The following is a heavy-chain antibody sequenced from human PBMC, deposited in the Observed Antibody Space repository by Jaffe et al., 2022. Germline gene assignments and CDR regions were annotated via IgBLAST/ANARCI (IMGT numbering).Heavy chain of an antibody. D-gene: IGHD3-22*01. Sequence: QVQLQESGPGLVKPSGTLSLTCAVSGGSISSSNWWSWIRQPPGKGLEWIGEIYHSGSTNYNPSLKSRVTISVDKSKNQFSLKLSSVTAADTAVYYCARKIPYYYDSSGYAHLSRAFDIWGQGTMVTVSS. V-gene: IGHV4-4*02. CDR1: GGSISSSNW. CDR2: IYHSGST. CDR3: ARKIPYYYDSSGYAHLSRAFDI. J-gene: IGHJ3*02.